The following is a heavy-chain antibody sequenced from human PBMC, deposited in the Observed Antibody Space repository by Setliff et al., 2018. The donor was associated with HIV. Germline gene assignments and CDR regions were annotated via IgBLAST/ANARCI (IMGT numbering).Heavy chain of an antibody. D-gene: IGHD3-10*01. CDR3: ASSSVGFGELLGDY. V-gene: IGHV1-18*01. J-gene: IGHJ4*02. CDR1: GYSFINYG. CDR2: VSAYNGNP. Sequence: SCPASGYSFINYGISWVRPAPGQGLAWMGWVSAYNGNPPSAQKLQGRVTMTTDTSTSTAYRELRSRRSDDTAVYYLASSSVGFGELLGDYGGKGTLGTVSA.